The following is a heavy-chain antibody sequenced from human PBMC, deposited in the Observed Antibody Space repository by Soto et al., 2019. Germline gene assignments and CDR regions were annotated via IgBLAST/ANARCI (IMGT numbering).Heavy chain of an antibody. D-gene: IGHD5-12*01. CDR2: ISWNSGSI. Sequence: GGSLRLSCAASGFTFDDYAMHWVRQAPGKGLEWVSGISWNSGSIGYADSVKGRFTISRDNAKNSLYLQMNSLRAEDTAVYYCARQSGYPYYYYYYMDVWGKGTTVTVSS. CDR3: ARQSGYPYYYYYYMDV. J-gene: IGHJ6*03. V-gene: IGHV3-9*01. CDR1: GFTFDDYA.